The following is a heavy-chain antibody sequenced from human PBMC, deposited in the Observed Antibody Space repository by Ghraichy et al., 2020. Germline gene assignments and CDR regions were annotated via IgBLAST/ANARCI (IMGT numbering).Heavy chain of an antibody. J-gene: IGHJ4*02. CDR1: GFTFSSYA. D-gene: IGHD3-22*01. V-gene: IGHV3-23*01. Sequence: GGSLRLSCAASGFTFSSYAMSWVRQAPGKGLEWVSAISGSGGSTYYADSVKGRFTISRDNSKNTLYLQMNSLRAEDTAVYYCAKYRYYYDSSGYYRDYWGQGTLVTVSS. CDR3: AKYRYYYDSSGYYRDY. CDR2: ISGSGGST.